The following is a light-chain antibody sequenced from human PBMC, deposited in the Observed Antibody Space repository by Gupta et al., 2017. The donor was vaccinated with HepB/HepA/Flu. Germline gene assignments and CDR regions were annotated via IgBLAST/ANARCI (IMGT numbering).Light chain of an antibody. CDR2: EVS. CDR3: CSYAGSSTFVV. CDR1: ISDVGSYNL. V-gene: IGLV2-23*02. J-gene: IGLJ2*01. Sequence: SARTQPASVPGPPEQWITFPGFGTISDVGSYNLVSWYQQHPGKAPKLMIYEVSKWPSGVSNRFSGSKSGNTASLTISGLQAEDEADYYCCSYAGSSTFVVFGGGTKLTVL.